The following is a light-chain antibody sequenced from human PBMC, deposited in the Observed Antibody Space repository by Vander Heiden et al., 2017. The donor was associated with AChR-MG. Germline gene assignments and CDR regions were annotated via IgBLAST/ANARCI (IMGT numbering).Light chain of an antibody. CDR2: WAS. Sequence: DIVMPQSPDSLAVSLGERATINCKSSQSVLYSSNNKNYLAWYQQKPGQPPKLLIYWASTRESGVPDRFSGSGSGTDFTLTISSLQAEDVAVYYCQQYDSTPHTFGQGTKLEIK. CDR1: QSVLYSSNNKNY. CDR3: QQYDSTPHT. V-gene: IGKV4-1*01. J-gene: IGKJ2*01.